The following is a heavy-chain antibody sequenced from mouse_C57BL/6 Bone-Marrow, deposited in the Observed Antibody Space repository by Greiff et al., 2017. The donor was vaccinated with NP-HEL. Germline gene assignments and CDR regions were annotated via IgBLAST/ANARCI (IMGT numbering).Heavy chain of an antibody. D-gene: IGHD1-1*01. Sequence: VQLQQPGAELVKPGASVKMSCKASGYTFTSYWITWVKQRPGQGLEWIGDIYPGSGSTNYNEKFKSKATLTVDTSSSTAYMQLSSLTSEDSAVYYCARLYYYGSSYENYAMDYWGQGTSVTVSS. CDR3: ARLYYYGSSYENYAMDY. V-gene: IGHV1-55*01. CDR2: IYPGSGST. J-gene: IGHJ4*01. CDR1: GYTFTSYW.